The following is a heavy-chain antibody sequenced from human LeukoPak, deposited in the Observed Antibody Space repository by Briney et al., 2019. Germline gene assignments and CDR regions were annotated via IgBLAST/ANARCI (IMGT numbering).Heavy chain of an antibody. V-gene: IGHV4-59*01. Sequence: SETLSLTCTVSGGSISSYYWSWIRQPPGKGLEWIGYIYYSGSTNYNPSLKSRVTISVDTSKNQFSLKLSSVTAADTAVYYCARRLISYSSGPPGYWGQGTLVTVSS. CDR2: IYYSGST. CDR1: GGSISSYY. CDR3: ARRLISYSSGPPGY. J-gene: IGHJ4*02. D-gene: IGHD6-19*01.